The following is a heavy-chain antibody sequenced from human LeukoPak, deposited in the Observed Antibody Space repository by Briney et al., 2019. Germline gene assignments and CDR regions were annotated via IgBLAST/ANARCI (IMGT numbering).Heavy chain of an antibody. CDR3: ATGGGYSNYYYYYMDA. J-gene: IGHJ6*03. CDR2: FDPEDGET. V-gene: IGHV1-24*01. D-gene: IGHD4-11*01. CDR1: GYTLTELS. Sequence: EGSVKVSCKVSGYTLTELSMHWVRQAPGKGREWMGGFDPEDGETIYAQKFQGRVTMTEDTSTDTAYMELSSLRSEDTAVYYCATGGGYSNYYYYYMDAWGKGTTVTVSS.